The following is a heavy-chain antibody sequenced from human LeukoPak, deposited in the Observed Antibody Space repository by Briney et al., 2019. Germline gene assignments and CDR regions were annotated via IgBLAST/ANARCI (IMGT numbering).Heavy chain of an antibody. D-gene: IGHD2-8*01. V-gene: IGHV3-9*01. J-gene: IGHJ6*02. Sequence: PGRSLRLSCAASGFTFDDYAMHWVRQAPGKGLEWVSGISWNSGIKGYADSVKGRFTISRDNAKNSLYLQMNSLRGEDAALYYCAVLHYYAMDVWGQGTTVTVSS. CDR2: ISWNSGIK. CDR1: GFTFDDYA. CDR3: AVLHYYAMDV.